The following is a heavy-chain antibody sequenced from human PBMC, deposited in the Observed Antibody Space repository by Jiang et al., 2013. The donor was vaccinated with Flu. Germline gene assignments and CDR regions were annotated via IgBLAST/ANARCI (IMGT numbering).Heavy chain of an antibody. J-gene: IGHJ3*02. CDR1: GGTFSSYA. V-gene: IGHV1-69*06. CDR2: IIPIFGTA. CDR3: ASDRSTVVTPAGAFDI. D-gene: IGHD4-23*01. Sequence: SGAEVKKPGSSVKVSCKASGGTFSSYAISWVRQAPGQGLEWMGGIIPIFGTANYAQKFQGRVTITADKSTSTAYMELSSLRSEDTAVYYCASDRSTVVTPAGAFDIWGQGTMVTVSS.